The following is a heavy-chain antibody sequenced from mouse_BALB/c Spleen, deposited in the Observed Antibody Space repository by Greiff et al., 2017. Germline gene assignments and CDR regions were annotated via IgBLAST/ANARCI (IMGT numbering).Heavy chain of an antibody. V-gene: IGHV5-12-2*01. Sequence: EVQLVESGGGLVQPGGSLKLSCAASGFTFSSYTMSWVRQTPEKRLEWVAYISNGGGSTYYPDTVKGRFTISRDNAKNTLYLQMSSLKSEDTAMYYCARHGYGPYAMDYWGQGTSVTVSS. J-gene: IGHJ4*01. CDR3: ARHGYGPYAMDY. CDR2: ISNGGGST. D-gene: IGHD1-2*01. CDR1: GFTFSSYT.